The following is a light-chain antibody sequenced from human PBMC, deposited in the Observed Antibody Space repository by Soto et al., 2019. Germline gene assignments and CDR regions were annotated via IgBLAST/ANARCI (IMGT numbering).Light chain of an antibody. J-gene: IGKJ1*01. CDR1: QSVSSTF. CDR2: GAS. CDR3: QHYDNSPRT. V-gene: IGKV3-20*01. Sequence: EIVLTQSPGTLSLSPGERATLSCRASQSVSSTFLAWYQQKPGQAPRLLIYGASSRATGIPDRFSGSGSGTDFILTISRLEPEYFAVYYCQHYDNSPRTFGQGTKVEIK.